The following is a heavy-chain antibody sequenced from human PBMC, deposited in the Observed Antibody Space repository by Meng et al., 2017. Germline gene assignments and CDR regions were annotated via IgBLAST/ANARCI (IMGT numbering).Heavy chain of an antibody. CDR1: AHTLSSDG. V-gene: IGHV1-18*01. J-gene: IGHJ4*02. Sequence: GQLVQSGAEVKKPGASVKVSCNASAHTLSSDGFAWVRQAPGQGLEWMGWINAYNGYTDYAQKFLGRVTLTTDTFTNTGYMELRSLTSDDTAVYYCATRGNPYLDCWGQGTLVTVSS. CDR2: INAYNGYT. CDR3: ATRGNPYLDC.